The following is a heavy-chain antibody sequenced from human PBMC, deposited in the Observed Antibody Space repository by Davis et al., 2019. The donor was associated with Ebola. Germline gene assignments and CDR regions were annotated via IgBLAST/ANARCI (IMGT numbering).Heavy chain of an antibody. CDR1: GFTFSNYE. CDR3: ATVSRPGGLARAFDL. CDR2: MTNSGSTI. V-gene: IGHV3-48*03. Sequence: GGSLRLSCAASGFTFSNYEMNWVRQAPGKGLEWVAYMTNSGSTIYYAESVRGRFTISRDNGKNSLYLQMNSLRAEDTAVYYCATVSRPGGLARAFDLWGQGTMVTVSS. J-gene: IGHJ3*01. D-gene: IGHD1-14*01.